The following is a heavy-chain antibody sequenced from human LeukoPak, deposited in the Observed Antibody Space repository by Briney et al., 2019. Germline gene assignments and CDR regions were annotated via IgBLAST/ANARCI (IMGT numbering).Heavy chain of an antibody. CDR2: INSDSGFT. Sequence: GASVKVSCKASGYTFTGYYRNWVRQAPGQGLEWMGWINSDSGFTKYAQKFQGRVTMTRDTSITTVYMDLTRLTSDDTAVYYCARNFDMKGFDPWGQGTLVTVSS. D-gene: IGHD3-9*01. J-gene: IGHJ5*02. V-gene: IGHV1-2*02. CDR1: GYTFTGYY. CDR3: ARNFDMKGFDP.